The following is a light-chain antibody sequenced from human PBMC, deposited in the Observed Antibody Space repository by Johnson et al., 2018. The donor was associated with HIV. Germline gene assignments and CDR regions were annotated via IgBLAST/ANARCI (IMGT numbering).Light chain of an antibody. CDR3: GTWNSRLSVGHV. V-gene: IGLV1-51*01. CDR2: DSY. Sequence: QSVLTQPPSVSAAPGQKVTISCSGSSSNIGNNYVSWHQQLPGTAPKLLIYDSYKRPSGIPDRFSGSKSGTSATLGITGLQTGDEADYYCGTWNSRLSVGHVFGTGTKVTVL. J-gene: IGLJ1*01. CDR1: SSNIGNNY.